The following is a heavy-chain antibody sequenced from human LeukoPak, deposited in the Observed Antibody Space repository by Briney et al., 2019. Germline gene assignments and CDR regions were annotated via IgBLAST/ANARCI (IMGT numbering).Heavy chain of an antibody. CDR1: GVSISSYY. J-gene: IGHJ4*02. D-gene: IGHD6-13*01. Sequence: SETLSLTCTVSGVSISSYYWSWVRQPAGKGLEWVGRIYSTGSTNYNASLKSRGTMSVDTPKNQFSLRLRSVPAAHTAVYYCARQIASAGTAGFDFWGQGALVTVSS. CDR2: IYSTGST. CDR3: ARQIASAGTAGFDF. V-gene: IGHV4-4*07.